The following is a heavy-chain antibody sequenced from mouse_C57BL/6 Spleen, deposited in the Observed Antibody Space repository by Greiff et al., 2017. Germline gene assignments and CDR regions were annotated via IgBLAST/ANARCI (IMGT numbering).Heavy chain of an antibody. CDR3: ARVTTVVEYFDV. J-gene: IGHJ1*03. CDR1: GYTFTSYW. D-gene: IGHD1-1*01. CDR2: IYPGSGST. V-gene: IGHV1-55*01. Sequence: LQQPGAELVKPGASVKMSCKASGYTFTSYWITWVKQRPGQGLEWIGDIYPGSGSTNYNEKFKSKATLTVDTSSSTAYMQLSSLTSEDSAVYCCARVTTVVEYFDVWGTGTTVTVSS.